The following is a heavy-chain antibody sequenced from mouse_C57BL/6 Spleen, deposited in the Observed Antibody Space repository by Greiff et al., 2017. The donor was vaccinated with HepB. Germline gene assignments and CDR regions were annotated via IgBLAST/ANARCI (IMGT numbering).Heavy chain of an antibody. Sequence: QVQLQQSGPELVKPGASVKLSCKASGYTFTSYDINWVKQRPGQGLEWIGWIYPRDGSTKYNEKFKGKATLTVDTSSSTAYMELHSLTSEDSAVYFCARGIYGGKEGMDYWGQGTSVTVSS. CDR1: GYTFTSYD. D-gene: IGHD1-1*01. J-gene: IGHJ4*01. CDR3: ARGIYGGKEGMDY. V-gene: IGHV1-85*01. CDR2: IYPRDGST.